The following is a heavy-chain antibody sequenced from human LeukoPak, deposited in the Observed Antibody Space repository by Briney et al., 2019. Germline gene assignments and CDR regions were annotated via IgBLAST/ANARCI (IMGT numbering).Heavy chain of an antibody. D-gene: IGHD3-3*01. CDR1: GGTFSSYA. CDR2: IIPIFGTA. V-gene: IGHV1-69*05. J-gene: IGHJ4*02. CDR3: ARTGFWSGSPFDY. Sequence: VASVKVSCKASGGTFSSYAISWVRQAPGQGLEWMGGIIPIFGTANYAQKFQGRVTITTDESTSTAYMELSSLRSEDTAVYYCARTGFWSGSPFDYWGQGTLVTVSS.